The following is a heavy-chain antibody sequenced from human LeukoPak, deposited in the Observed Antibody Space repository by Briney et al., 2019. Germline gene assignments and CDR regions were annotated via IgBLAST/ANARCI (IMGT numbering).Heavy chain of an antibody. D-gene: IGHD5-24*01. CDR2: MNPNNGKT. V-gene: IGHV1-8*01. J-gene: IGHJ3*02. CDR3: ATGEGYGKSAPYFDT. Sequence: ASVKVSCKASGYTFTNYDINWVRQATGQGLEWMGWMNPNNGKTGYAQKFQGRVTMTRSTSISTAYMELSSLRSEDTAVYYCATGEGYGKSAPYFDTWGQGTMVTVSS. CDR1: GYTFTNYD.